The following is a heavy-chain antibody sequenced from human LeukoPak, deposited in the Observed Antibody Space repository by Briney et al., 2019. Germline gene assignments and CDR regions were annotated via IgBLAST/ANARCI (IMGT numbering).Heavy chain of an antibody. D-gene: IGHD6-19*01. Sequence: PGGSLRLSCSASGFTFSTLPMHWVRQAPGKGLEYVSGSSSNGGSTYYADSVKGRFTISRDNSKNTLYLQMSSLRPVDTAVYYCVNQISGWVYWGQGTLVTVSS. CDR1: GFTFSTLP. J-gene: IGHJ4*02. CDR3: VNQISGWVY. V-gene: IGHV3-64D*06. CDR2: SSSNGGST.